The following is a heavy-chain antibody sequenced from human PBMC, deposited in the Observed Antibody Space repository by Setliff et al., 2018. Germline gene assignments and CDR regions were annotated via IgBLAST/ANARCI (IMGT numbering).Heavy chain of an antibody. Sequence: LRLSCAASAFGFSSYWMSWVRQAPGKGPEWLAQISQDGSEKYYVDSVKGRFTISRDNAKNSLYLQMNSLRAEDTAVYYCVRGLPFDYWGQGTLVTVSS. CDR2: ISQDGSEK. V-gene: IGHV3-7*01. CDR3: VRGLPFDY. CDR1: AFGFSSYW. J-gene: IGHJ4*02.